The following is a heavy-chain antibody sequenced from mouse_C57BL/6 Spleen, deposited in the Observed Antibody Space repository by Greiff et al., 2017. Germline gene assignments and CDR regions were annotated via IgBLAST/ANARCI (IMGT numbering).Heavy chain of an antibody. CDR2: IDPANGNT. V-gene: IGHV14-3*01. D-gene: IGHD1-1*01. Sequence: VQLKESVAELVRPGASVKLSCTASGFNIKNTYMHWVKQRPEQGLEWIGRIDPANGNTKYAPKFQGKATITADTSSNTAYLQLSSLTSEDTAIYYCARYRITTVVAPFDYWGQGTTLTVSS. CDR3: ARYRITTVVAPFDY. CDR1: GFNIKNTY. J-gene: IGHJ2*01.